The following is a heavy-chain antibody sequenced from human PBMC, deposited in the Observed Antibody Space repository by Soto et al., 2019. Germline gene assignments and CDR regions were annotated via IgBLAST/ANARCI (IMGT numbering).Heavy chain of an antibody. D-gene: IGHD4-17*01. CDR2: IIPILGIA. CDR1: GGTFSTYT. J-gene: IGHJ3*02. Sequence: QVQLVQSGAEVKKPGSSVKVSCKASGGTFSTYTISWVRQAPGQGLEWMGRIIPILGIANYAQKFQGRVTITADKSTSTAYMELSSLRSEDTAVYYCARPYGGVAFDIWGQGTMVTVSS. V-gene: IGHV1-69*02. CDR3: ARPYGGVAFDI.